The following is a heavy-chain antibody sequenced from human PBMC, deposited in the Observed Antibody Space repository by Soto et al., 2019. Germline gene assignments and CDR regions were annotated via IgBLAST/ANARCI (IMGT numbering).Heavy chain of an antibody. CDR2: IDPSDSYT. CDR3: ARRTHPVTGDWYFDL. CDR1: GYSFTSYW. J-gene: IGHJ2*01. D-gene: IGHD7-27*01. V-gene: IGHV5-10-1*01. Sequence: GESLKISCKGSGYSFTSYWISWVRQMPGKGLEWMGRIDPSDSYTNYSPSFQGHVTISADKSISTAYLQWSSLKASDTAMYYCARRTHPVTGDWYFDLWGRGTLVTVSS.